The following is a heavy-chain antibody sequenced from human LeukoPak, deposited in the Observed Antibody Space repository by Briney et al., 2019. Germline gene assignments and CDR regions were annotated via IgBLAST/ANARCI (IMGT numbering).Heavy chain of an antibody. Sequence: GESLKISCKGYGYTFTSNWIGWVRQMTGKGLEWMGIIYPRDSDTVYSPSFQGQVIMSVDKSISTAYLQWSSLKASDTAIYFCARRDYGGHAAYFDYWGQGTLVTVSS. CDR1: GYTFTSNW. V-gene: IGHV5-51*01. J-gene: IGHJ4*02. CDR3: ARRDYGGHAAYFDY. D-gene: IGHD4-17*01. CDR2: IYPRDSDT.